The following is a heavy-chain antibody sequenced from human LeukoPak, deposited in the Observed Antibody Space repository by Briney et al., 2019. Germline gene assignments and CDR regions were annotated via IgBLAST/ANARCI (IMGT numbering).Heavy chain of an antibody. D-gene: IGHD3-22*01. CDR1: GFTFSSYG. CDR2: IRYDGSNK. Sequence: PGGSLRLSCAASGFTFSSYGMHWVRQAPGKGLEWVAFIRYDGSNKYYADSVKGRFTISRDNSKNTLYLQMNSLRAEDTAVYYCAKVAYYNDSSGYYLDAFDIWGQGTMVTVSS. CDR3: AKVAYYNDSSGYYLDAFDI. J-gene: IGHJ3*02. V-gene: IGHV3-30*02.